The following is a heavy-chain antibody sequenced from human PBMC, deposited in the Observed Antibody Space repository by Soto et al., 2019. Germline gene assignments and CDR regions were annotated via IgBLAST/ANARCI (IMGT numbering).Heavy chain of an antibody. D-gene: IGHD1-26*01. J-gene: IGHJ4*02. Sequence: SETLSLTCTVSGGSISSSTYYWGWMRQPPGKGLEWIASFFIGGNTYYNPSLKSRVTISVDTSKNQFSLKLSSVTAADTAVYYCARREIKGPIDYWGQGTLVTVSS. CDR1: GGSISSSTYY. CDR2: FFIGGNT. CDR3: ARREIKGPIDY. V-gene: IGHV4-39*01.